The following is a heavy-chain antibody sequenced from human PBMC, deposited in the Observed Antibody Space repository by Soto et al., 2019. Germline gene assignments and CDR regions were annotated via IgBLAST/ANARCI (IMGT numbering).Heavy chain of an antibody. CDR1: GYSFTSYW. Sequence: PGESLKISCKGSGYSFTSYWISWVVQVTGKGLEWMGRIDHSDSYTNYSASFPGHVTITADEPTSTAYMQLSSLRCEDTALYFCERGWGSHSTTYYYADGGQGTSVTVSS. CDR2: IDHSDSYT. CDR3: ERGWGSHSTTYYYAD. V-gene: IGHV5-10-1*01. D-gene: IGHD3-22*01. J-gene: IGHJ1*01.